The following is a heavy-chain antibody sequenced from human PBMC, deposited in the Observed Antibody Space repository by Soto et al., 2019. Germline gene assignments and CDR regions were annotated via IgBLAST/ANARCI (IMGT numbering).Heavy chain of an antibody. CDR1: GFSFINYA. CDR2: ITSSGGAT. CDR3: TKRHPTYDSSGDYHLFYFDY. J-gene: IGHJ4*02. Sequence: ELQLLESGGGLVQPGGSLRLSCAASGFSFINYAMSWVRQAPGKGLEWVSDITSSGGATYYADSVKGRFTISRDNSRNTLYLEMDSLRVEDTSVYYCTKRHPTYDSSGDYHLFYFDYLGQVTLVTVSS. V-gene: IGHV3-23*01. D-gene: IGHD3-22*01.